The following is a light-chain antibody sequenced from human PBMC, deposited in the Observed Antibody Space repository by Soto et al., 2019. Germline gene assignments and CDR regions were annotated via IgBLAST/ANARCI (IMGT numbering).Light chain of an antibody. V-gene: IGLV2-14*01. CDR3: SSYTSSSTLV. CDR2: EVS. Sequence: QSALAQPASVSGSPGQSITISCTGTSSDVGGYNYVSWYQQHPGKAPKLMIYEVSNRPSGVSNRFSGSKSGNTASLTISGLQAEDEADYYCSSYTSSSTLVFGTGKKVIV. CDR1: SSDVGGYNY. J-gene: IGLJ1*01.